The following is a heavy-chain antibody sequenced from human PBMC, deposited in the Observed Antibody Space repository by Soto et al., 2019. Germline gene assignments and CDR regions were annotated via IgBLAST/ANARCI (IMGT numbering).Heavy chain of an antibody. V-gene: IGHV1-3*01. J-gene: IGHJ5*02. CDR3: ARDPVLWAFDP. Sequence: ASVKVSCKASGYTFTSYAMHWVRQAPGQRLEWMGWINAGNGNTKYSQKFQGRVTITRDTSASTAYMELSSLRSEDTAVYYCARDPVLWAFDPWGQGTLVPVSS. D-gene: IGHD1-26*01. CDR2: INAGNGNT. CDR1: GYTFTSYA.